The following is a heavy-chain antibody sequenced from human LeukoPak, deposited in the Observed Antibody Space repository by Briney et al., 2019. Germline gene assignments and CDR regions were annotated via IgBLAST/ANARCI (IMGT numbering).Heavy chain of an antibody. J-gene: IGHJ4*02. CDR1: GFTVSSNY. CDR3: AKDGGLWVSAHWGDS. Sequence: GGSLRLSCAASGFTVSSNYMSWVRQAPGKGLKWVSTITTDDGNTYYADSVKGRFTVSRDDSKNTLYLQMNSLRAEDTAVYYCAKDGGLWVSAHWGDSWGRGTLVTVSS. CDR2: ITTDDGNT. V-gene: IGHV3-23*01. D-gene: IGHD7-27*01.